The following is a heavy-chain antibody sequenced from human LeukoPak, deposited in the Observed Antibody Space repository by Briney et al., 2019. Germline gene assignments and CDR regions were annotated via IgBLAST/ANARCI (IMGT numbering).Heavy chain of an antibody. CDR3: ARDRSTVAGIDY. J-gene: IGHJ4*02. CDR1: GFTFSTYW. Sequence: PGGSLRLSCAASGFTFSTYWMAWVRQAPGKGLEWVATIKPDGGDKNYVDSVKGRFTISRDNARNSLFLQMNSLRAEDTAVYYCARDRSTVAGIDYWGRGTLVTVSS. V-gene: IGHV3-7*01. D-gene: IGHD6-19*01. CDR2: IKPDGGDK.